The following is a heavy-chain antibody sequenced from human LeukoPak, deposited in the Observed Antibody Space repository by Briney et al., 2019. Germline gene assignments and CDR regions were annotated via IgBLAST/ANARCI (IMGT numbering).Heavy chain of an antibody. J-gene: IGHJ4*02. Sequence: SGGSLRLSCAASGFTFGSFAMSWVRQAPGKGLEWVSTISGSGGNSYYADSVKGRFTISRDNSKNTLYLQMNSLRAEDTAVYYCAKGIGQQLVPTYFDYWGQGTLVTVSS. V-gene: IGHV3-23*01. CDR2: ISGSGGNS. D-gene: IGHD6-13*01. CDR3: AKGIGQQLVPTYFDY. CDR1: GFTFGSFA.